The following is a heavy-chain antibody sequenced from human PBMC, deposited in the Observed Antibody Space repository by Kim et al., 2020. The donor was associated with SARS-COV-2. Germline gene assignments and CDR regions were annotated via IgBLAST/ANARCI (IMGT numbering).Heavy chain of an antibody. CDR3: ARERGSSWLYGMDV. J-gene: IGHJ6*02. Sequence: DSVKGRFTISRDNSKNTLYLQMNSLRAKDTAVYYCARERGSSWLYGMDVWGQGTTVTVSS. V-gene: IGHV3-30*07. D-gene: IGHD6-13*01.